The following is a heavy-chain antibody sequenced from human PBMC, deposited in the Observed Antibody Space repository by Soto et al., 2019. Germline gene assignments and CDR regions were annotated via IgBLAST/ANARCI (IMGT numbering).Heavy chain of an antibody. CDR3: ARGLEWSWSLDP. J-gene: IGHJ5*02. D-gene: IGHD3-3*01. V-gene: IGHV1-8*01. CDR1: GDTYTSYD. Sequence: ASVKASCKASGDTYTSYDINWVRQATGQGLEWMGWMNPNSGNTGYAQKFQGRVTMTRDTSISTAYMELSSLRSEDTAMYYCARGLEWSWSLDPWGQGTLVTVSS. CDR2: MNPNSGNT.